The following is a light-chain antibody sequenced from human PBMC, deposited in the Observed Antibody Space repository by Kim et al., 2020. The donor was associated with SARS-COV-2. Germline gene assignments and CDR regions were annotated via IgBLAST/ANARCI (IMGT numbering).Light chain of an antibody. J-gene: IGKJ1*01. CDR1: QDIANY. CDR3: QKYDSAPWT. V-gene: IGKV1-27*01. Sequence: ASGGDGVTFTCRASQDIANYLAWYQQKPGKVPKLLVYAASALKSGVPSRFSGRRSGTDFTLTISNLQPEDVATYYCQKYDSAPWTFGQGTKVDIK. CDR2: AAS.